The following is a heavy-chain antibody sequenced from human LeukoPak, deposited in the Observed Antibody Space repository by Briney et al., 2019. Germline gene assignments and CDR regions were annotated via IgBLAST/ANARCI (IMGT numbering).Heavy chain of an antibody. V-gene: IGHV1-24*01. D-gene: IGHD3-22*01. CDR3: ATVTRYYYDSSGYYYY. CDR2: FDPEDGET. Sequence: ASVKVSCKVSGYTLTELSMHWVRQAPGKGLEWMGGFDPEDGETIYAQKFQGRVTMTEDTSTDTAYMELSSLRSEDTAVYYCATVTRYYYDSSGYYYYWGQGTLVTVSS. CDR1: GYTLTELS. J-gene: IGHJ4*02.